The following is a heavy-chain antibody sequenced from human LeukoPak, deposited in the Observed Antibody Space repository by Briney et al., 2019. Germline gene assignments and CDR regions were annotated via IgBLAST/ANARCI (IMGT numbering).Heavy chain of an antibody. CDR1: GYTFTGYY. CDR2: INPNSGGT. V-gene: IGHV1-2*02. Sequence: ASVKVSCKASGYTFTGYYMHWVRQAPGQGLEWMGWINPNSGGTNYAQKFQGRVTMTRDTSISTAYLQWSSLKASDTAMYYCARSLDPITAWGQGTLVTVSS. D-gene: IGHD5-24*01. J-gene: IGHJ5*02. CDR3: ARSLDPITA.